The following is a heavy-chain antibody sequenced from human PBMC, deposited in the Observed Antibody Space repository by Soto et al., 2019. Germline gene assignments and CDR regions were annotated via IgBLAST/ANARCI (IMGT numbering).Heavy chain of an antibody. CDR2: IWYDGSNK. CDR3: ARDAGGAYYFDY. V-gene: IGHV3-33*01. Sequence: GGSLRLSCAASGFTFSSYGMHWVRQAPGKGLEWVAVIWYDGSNKYYADSVKGRFTISRDNSKNTLYLQMNSLRAEDTAVYYCARDAGGAYYFDYWGQGTLVTVSS. CDR1: GFTFSSYG. J-gene: IGHJ4*02. D-gene: IGHD1-1*01.